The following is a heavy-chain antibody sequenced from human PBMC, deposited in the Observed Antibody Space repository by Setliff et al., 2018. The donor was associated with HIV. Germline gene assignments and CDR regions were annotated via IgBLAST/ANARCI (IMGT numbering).Heavy chain of an antibody. CDR3: ARHLWFADGDLYYFDY. Sequence: PSETLSLTCTVSGDSISNYYWSWVRQPPGKGLEGIGYIYTTGSTNYNPSLKSRVTMSVDTSKNQFSLRLNAVTAADTAVYYCARHLWFADGDLYYFDYWGQGTLVTVSS. J-gene: IGHJ4*02. CDR2: IYTTGST. V-gene: IGHV4-4*09. CDR1: GDSISNYY. D-gene: IGHD3-10*01.